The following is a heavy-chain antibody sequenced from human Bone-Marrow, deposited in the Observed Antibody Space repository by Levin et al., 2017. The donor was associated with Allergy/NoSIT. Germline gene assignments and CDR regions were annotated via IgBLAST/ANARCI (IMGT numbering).Heavy chain of an antibody. J-gene: IGHJ5*02. V-gene: IGHV1-2*02. Sequence: ASVKVSCKASGYTFTDNYIHWLRQAPGQGFEWMAWINPSSGATNYAQKFQGRVTMTSDTSINTAYIELNRLNSDYTPVYYCARFKRPDQQEHECGAFDPWGQGTLVTVSS. CDR3: ARFKRPDQQEHECGAFDP. CDR1: GYTFTDNY. D-gene: IGHD1/OR15-1a*01. CDR2: INPSSGAT.